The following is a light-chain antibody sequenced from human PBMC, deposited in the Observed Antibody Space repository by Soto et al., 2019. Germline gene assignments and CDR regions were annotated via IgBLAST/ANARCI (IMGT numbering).Light chain of an antibody. CDR1: LFIANH. V-gene: IGKV3-15*01. J-gene: IGKJ4*01. Sequence: IVVTQSPATLSVSPGERVTFSCKASLFIANHLAWYQHKPGQSPRLLIHAASTGAPGVPARFSGSWSGAEFTLTIDSLQSDDSAIYYCQQYYRWPVTFGGGTKVDTK. CDR2: AAS. CDR3: QQYYRWPVT.